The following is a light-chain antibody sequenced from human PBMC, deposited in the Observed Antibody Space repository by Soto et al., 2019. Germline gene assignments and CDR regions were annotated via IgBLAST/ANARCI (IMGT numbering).Light chain of an antibody. Sequence: IVMTQSPSTLSVSQGERATLSCRASQSVTSNLAWYQQKPGQAPRLLIYGASTRATGIPARFSGSGSGTDFTRTINRLEPEDFAVYYCQQYDYSPRTFGQGTKVDI. V-gene: IGKV3-15*01. CDR2: GAS. CDR1: QSVTSN. CDR3: QQYDYSPRT. J-gene: IGKJ1*01.